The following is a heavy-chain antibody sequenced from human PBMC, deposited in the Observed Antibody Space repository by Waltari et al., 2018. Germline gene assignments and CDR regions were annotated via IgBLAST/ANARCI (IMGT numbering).Heavy chain of an antibody. J-gene: IGHJ6*02. CDR1: GGSISSHY. CDR2: IYYSGST. V-gene: IGHV4-59*11. CDR3: ARGGVTLERRGYYYYGMDV. D-gene: IGHD1-1*01. Sequence: QVQLLESGPGLVKPSETLSLTCTVSGGSISSHYWSWIRQPPGKGLEWIGYIYYSGSTNYNPSLKSRVTISVDTSKNQFSLKLSSVTAADTAVYYCARGGVTLERRGYYYYGMDVWGQGTTVTVSS.